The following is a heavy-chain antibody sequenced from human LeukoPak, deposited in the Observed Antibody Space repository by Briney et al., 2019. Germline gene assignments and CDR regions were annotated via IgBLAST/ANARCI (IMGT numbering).Heavy chain of an antibody. J-gene: IGHJ6*02. Sequence: SGGSLRLSCAASGFTFSSYAMHWVRQAPGKGLEWVAVISYDGSNKYYADSVKGRFTISRDNSKNTLYLQMNSLRAEDTAVYYCAREVVTIFGVVIKGPYYYYGMDVWGQGTTVTVSS. CDR1: GFTFSSYA. V-gene: IGHV3-30-3*01. CDR2: ISYDGSNK. CDR3: AREVVTIFGVVIKGPYYYYGMDV. D-gene: IGHD3-3*01.